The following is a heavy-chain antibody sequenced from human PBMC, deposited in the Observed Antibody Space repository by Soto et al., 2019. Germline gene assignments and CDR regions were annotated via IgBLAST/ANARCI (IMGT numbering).Heavy chain of an antibody. Sequence: GGSLRLSCAASGFTFSNYVMNWVRQAPGKGLEWISTTSGSGAGTYYADSVKGRFTISRDNSKSTLYLQMNSLRAEDTAVYSCAKTLWFGEFSPLDCWGRGTLVTVSS. J-gene: IGHJ4*02. V-gene: IGHV3-23*01. CDR1: GFTFSNYV. CDR3: AKTLWFGEFSPLDC. D-gene: IGHD3-10*01. CDR2: TSGSGAGT.